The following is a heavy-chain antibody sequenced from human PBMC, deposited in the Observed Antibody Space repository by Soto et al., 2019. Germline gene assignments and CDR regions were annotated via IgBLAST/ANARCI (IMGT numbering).Heavy chain of an antibody. Sequence: GGSLRLSCAASGFAFSSYAMSWVRQAPGKGLEWVSAISGSGGSTYYADSVKGRFTISRDNSKNTLYLQMNSLRAEDTAVYYCAKDLGSRGSYSYWGQGTLVTVSS. CDR3: AKDLGSRGSYSY. V-gene: IGHV3-23*01. CDR2: ISGSGGST. D-gene: IGHD1-26*01. J-gene: IGHJ4*02. CDR1: GFAFSSYA.